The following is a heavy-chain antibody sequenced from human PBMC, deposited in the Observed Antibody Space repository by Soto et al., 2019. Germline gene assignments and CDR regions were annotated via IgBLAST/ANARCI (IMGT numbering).Heavy chain of an antibody. CDR2: IKQDGSEK. D-gene: IGHD3-9*01. Sequence: GGSLRLSCAASGFTFSSYWMSWVRQAPGKGLEWVANIKQDGSEKYYVDSVKGRFTISRDNAKNSLYLQMNSLRAEDTAVYYCARDVVGILTGYYYYYYGMDVWGQGTTVTVSS. V-gene: IGHV3-7*01. CDR1: GFTFSSYW. J-gene: IGHJ6*02. CDR3: ARDVVGILTGYYYYYYGMDV.